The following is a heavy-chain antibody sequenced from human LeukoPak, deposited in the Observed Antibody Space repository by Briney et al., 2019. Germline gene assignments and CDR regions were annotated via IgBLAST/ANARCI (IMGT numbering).Heavy chain of an antibody. CDR2: ISGSGGST. J-gene: IGHJ4*02. CDR1: GFTFSSYA. Sequence: PGGSLRLSCAASGFTFSSYAMSWVRQAPGKGLEWVSAISGSGGSTYYADSVKGRFTISRDNSKNTLYLQMNSLRAEDTAVYYCAKDGSGSYYSSSGRVSEFDCWGQGTLVTVSS. V-gene: IGHV3-23*01. D-gene: IGHD1-26*01. CDR3: AKDGSGSYYSSSGRVSEFDC.